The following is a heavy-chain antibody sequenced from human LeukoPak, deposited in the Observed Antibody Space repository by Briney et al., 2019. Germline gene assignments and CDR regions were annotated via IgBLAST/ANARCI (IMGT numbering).Heavy chain of an antibody. CDR1: GGTFSSYA. CDR3: ARDMPNYDILPGYSLGMDV. CDR2: IIPILGIA. Sequence: SVKVSCKASGGTFSSYAISWVRQAPGQGLEWMGRIIPILGIANYAQKFQGRVTITADKSTSTAYMELSSLRPEDTAVYYCARDMPNYDILPGYSLGMDVWGQGTTVTVSS. D-gene: IGHD3-9*01. V-gene: IGHV1-69*04. J-gene: IGHJ6*02.